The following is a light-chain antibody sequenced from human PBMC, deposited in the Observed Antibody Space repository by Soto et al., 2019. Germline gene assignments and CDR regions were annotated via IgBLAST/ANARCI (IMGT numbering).Light chain of an antibody. Sequence: LTQPAYVSGSPGQSIAISFTGTSSGVGSHDLVSWYQQQSGKVPKLIIYDVSSRPSGVSNRFSGSKSGNTASLTISGLQAEDEADYYCSSFTSTTTYVFGTWTKVTVL. CDR2: DVS. CDR3: SSFTSTTTYV. J-gene: IGLJ1*01. V-gene: IGLV2-14*02. CDR1: SSGVGSHDL.